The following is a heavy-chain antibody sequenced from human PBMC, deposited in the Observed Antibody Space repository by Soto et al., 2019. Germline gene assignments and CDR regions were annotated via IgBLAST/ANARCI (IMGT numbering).Heavy chain of an antibody. V-gene: IGHV1-2*02. CDR3: AKAKSGEDDQFDH. CDR2: INPNSGGT. D-gene: IGHD5-12*01. Sequence: ASVKVSCKTSGYTFTAYYMHWVRQAPGQGLEWMGWINPNSGGTYYTQKFQGRVTMTRDTSISTAYMDLSGLRSDDTAVYYCAKAKSGEDDQFDHWGRG. CDR1: GYTFTAYY. J-gene: IGHJ4*02.